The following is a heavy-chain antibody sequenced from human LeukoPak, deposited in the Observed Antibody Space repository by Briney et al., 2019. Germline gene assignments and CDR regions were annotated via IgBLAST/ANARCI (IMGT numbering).Heavy chain of an antibody. CDR3: AREVWTDAFDI. V-gene: IGHV1-18*01. Sequence: ASVKVSCKASGYTFTSYDISWVRQAPGQGLEWVGWISAYNGNTNYAQKLQGRVTLTSDTSTTTVYMELSSLRSEDTAVYYCAREVWTDAFDIWGQGTMVTVSS. CDR2: ISAYNGNT. D-gene: IGHD1-1*01. CDR1: GYTFTSYD. J-gene: IGHJ3*02.